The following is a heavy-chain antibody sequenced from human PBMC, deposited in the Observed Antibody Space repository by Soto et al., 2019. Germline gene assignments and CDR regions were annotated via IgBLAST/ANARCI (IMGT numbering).Heavy chain of an antibody. CDR1: GYIFIDYW. CDR3: ARPPLPGYSIHFNS. CDR2: VYPRDSDT. Sequence: GESLKISCKASGYIFIDYWIGWVRQMPGKGLEWMGIVYPRDSDTRYSQSFQVQVTISADRSTGTAFLQCRSLKASDTALYYCARPPLPGYSIHFNSWGQGTLVTVSS. D-gene: IGHD2-15*01. J-gene: IGHJ4*02. V-gene: IGHV5-51*01.